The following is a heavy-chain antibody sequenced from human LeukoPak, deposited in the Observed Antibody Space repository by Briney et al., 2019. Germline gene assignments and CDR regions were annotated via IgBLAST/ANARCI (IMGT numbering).Heavy chain of an antibody. CDR3: ARLGAGPTYYDFWSGYSSFYFDY. D-gene: IGHD3-3*01. CDR1: GVSTSGGNYY. V-gene: IGHV4-39*02. Sequence: SETLSLTCIVSGVSTSGGNYYWGWIRRPPGKGLEWIGGISSSGNTYYNPSLKSRITISVDTSKNHFSLKLSSVTAADTAVYYCARLGAGPTYYDFWSGYSSFYFDYWAREPWSPSPQ. J-gene: IGHJ4*02. CDR2: ISSSGNT.